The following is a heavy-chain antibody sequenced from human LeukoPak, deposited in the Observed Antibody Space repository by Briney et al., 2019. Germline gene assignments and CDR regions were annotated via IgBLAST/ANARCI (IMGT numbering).Heavy chain of an antibody. V-gene: IGHV3-23*01. Sequence: GGSLRLSCAASGFTFSSLAMSWVRQAPGKGLEWASTISGSGGGTYYADSVKGRFTISRDNSRNTLSLQMNSLRAEDTAVYYCAKRLAHTAFDYWGQGTLVTVSS. CDR1: GFTFSSLA. CDR3: AKRLAHTAFDY. J-gene: IGHJ4*02. D-gene: IGHD2-21*01. CDR2: ISGSGGGT.